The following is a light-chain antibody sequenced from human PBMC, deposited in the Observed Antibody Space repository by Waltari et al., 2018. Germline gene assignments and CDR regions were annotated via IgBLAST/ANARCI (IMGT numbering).Light chain of an antibody. CDR2: SNS. J-gene: IGLJ3*02. CDR3: ATWDDSLSVGV. V-gene: IGLV1-47*02. Sequence: QSVLTQPPSVSGPPGQRVTISCSGSSSNIGTNSVSWYQQFPGTAPKLIIYSNSARPSGGPDRFSGSKSGTSASLAVSGLRSEDEADYYCATWDDSLSVGVFGGGTKLTVL. CDR1: SSNIGTNS.